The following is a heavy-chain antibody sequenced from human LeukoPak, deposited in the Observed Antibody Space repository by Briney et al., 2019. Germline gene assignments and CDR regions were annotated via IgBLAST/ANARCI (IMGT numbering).Heavy chain of an antibody. CDR2: ISSSSSYT. J-gene: IGHJ4*02. CDR1: GXTFSSYS. Sequence: GGSLRLSCAASGXTFSSYSMNWVRQAPGKGLEWVSSISSSSSYTYYADSVKGRFTISRDNAKNSLYLQMNSLRAEDTAVYYCARVDTVMAYYFDLWGQGSLVTVSS. V-gene: IGHV3-21*01. D-gene: IGHD5-18*01. CDR3: ARVDTVMAYYFDL.